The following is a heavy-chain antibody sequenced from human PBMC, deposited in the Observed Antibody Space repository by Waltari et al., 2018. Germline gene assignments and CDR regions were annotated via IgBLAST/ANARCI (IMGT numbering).Heavy chain of an antibody. CDR3: ARERAVAGSIDY. V-gene: IGHV4-61*09. CDR2: IYTSGST. CDR1: GGSIISGSYS. Sequence: QVQLQESGPGLVKPSQNLSLTCTVSGGSIISGSYSWSWIRQPAGKGLEWIGYIYTSGSTNYNPSLRSRVTISVDTSKNQFSLKLSSVTAADTAVYYCARERAVAGSIDYWGQGTLVTVSS. D-gene: IGHD6-19*01. J-gene: IGHJ4*02.